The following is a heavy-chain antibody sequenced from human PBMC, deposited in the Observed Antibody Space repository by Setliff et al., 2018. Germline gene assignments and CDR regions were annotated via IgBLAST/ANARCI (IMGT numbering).Heavy chain of an antibody. CDR2: ISWNSGSI. D-gene: IGHD1-26*01. CDR3: AKGGYSGSHYFDY. Sequence: LRLSCAASGFTFDDYAMHWVRQAPGKGLEWVSGISWNSGSIGYADSVKGRFTISRDNAKNSLYLQMNSLRAEDTAIYYCAKGGYSGSHYFDYWGQGTLVTVSS. CDR1: GFTFDDYA. J-gene: IGHJ4*02. V-gene: IGHV3-9*01.